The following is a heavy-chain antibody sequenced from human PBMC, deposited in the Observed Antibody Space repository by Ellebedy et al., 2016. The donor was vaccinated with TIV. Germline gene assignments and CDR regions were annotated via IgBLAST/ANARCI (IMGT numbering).Heavy chain of an antibody. J-gene: IGHJ6*03. V-gene: IGHV4-34*01. CDR3: ARDPEEYYDFWSGWYTRAKSITPAYMDV. D-gene: IGHD3-3*01. CDR2: INHSGST. Sequence: SETLSLXXAVYGGSFSGYYWSWIRQPPGKGLEWIGEINHSGSTNYNPSLKSRVTISVDTSKNQFSLKLSSVTAADTAVYYCARDPEEYYDFWSGWYTRAKSITPAYMDVWGKGTTVTVSS. CDR1: GGSFSGYY.